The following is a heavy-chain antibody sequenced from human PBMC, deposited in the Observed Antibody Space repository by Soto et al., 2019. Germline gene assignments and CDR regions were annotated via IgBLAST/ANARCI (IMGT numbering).Heavy chain of an antibody. Sequence: QVQLVQSGAEVKKPGSSVKVSCKASVGTFSSYTVRWVRQAPGQGLEWMGRIVPILGVPNYAQRFQGRVTITADKGTNTAYMELSSLGSEDTAVYYCARDRYAYGSGSTIDYWGQGPRVTVSS. V-gene: IGHV1-69*08. CDR3: ARDRYAYGSGSTIDY. CDR1: VGTFSSYT. CDR2: IVPILGVP. D-gene: IGHD3-10*01. J-gene: IGHJ4*02.